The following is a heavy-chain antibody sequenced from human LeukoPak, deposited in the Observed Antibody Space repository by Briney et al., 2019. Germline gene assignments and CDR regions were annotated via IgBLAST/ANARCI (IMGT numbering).Heavy chain of an antibody. CDR2: IYTSGST. Sequence: TSETLSLTCTVSGGSISSYYWSWIRQPAGKGLEWIGRIYTSGSTNYNPSLKSRVTISVDKSKNQFSLKLSSVTAAGTAVYYCARDQGSSWYRMAFDYWGQGTLVTVSS. CDR3: ARDQGSSWYRMAFDY. CDR1: GGSISSYY. D-gene: IGHD6-13*01. V-gene: IGHV4-4*07. J-gene: IGHJ4*02.